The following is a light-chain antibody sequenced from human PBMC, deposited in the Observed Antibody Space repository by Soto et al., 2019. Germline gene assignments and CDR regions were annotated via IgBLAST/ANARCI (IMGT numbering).Light chain of an antibody. CDR3: NSYTTSETYV. CDR1: NSDVGSYNR. Sequence: LTQPASVSGSPGQSITISCTGTNSDVGSYNRVSWYQQPPGTAPKLIIYDVNSRPSGVSYRFSGSKSGNTASLTISGLQAEDEADYYCNSYTTSETYVFGTGTKVTVL. V-gene: IGLV2-14*01. CDR2: DVN. J-gene: IGLJ1*01.